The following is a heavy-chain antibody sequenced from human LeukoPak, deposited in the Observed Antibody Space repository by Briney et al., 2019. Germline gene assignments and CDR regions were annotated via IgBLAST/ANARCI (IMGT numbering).Heavy chain of an antibody. J-gene: IGHJ4*02. D-gene: IGHD2-8*02. CDR1: EFTFTSYE. CDR3: ARASGPDDY. V-gene: IGHV3-48*03. CDR2: ISSSGNTI. Sequence: GGSLRLSCAASEFTFTSYELNWVRQAPGKGLEWVSYISSSGNTISYADSVKGRFTISRDNAKNSLYLQVISLRAEDTAVYYCARASGPDDYWGQGTLVTVSS.